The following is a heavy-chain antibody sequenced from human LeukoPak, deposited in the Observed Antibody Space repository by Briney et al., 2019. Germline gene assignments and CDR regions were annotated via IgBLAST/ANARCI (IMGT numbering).Heavy chain of an antibody. CDR3: ARRKGVYRAAAGTFDY. CDR1: GFTFSNYG. Sequence: PGGSLRLSCAVSGFTFSNYGMHWVSQAPGKGLEWLTLISYDGSNKYYADSVKGRFTISRDNSKNTLYLQMNSLRAEDTAVYYCARRKGVYRAAAGTFDYWGQGTLVTVSS. V-gene: IGHV3-30*03. CDR2: ISYDGSNK. J-gene: IGHJ4*02. D-gene: IGHD6-13*01.